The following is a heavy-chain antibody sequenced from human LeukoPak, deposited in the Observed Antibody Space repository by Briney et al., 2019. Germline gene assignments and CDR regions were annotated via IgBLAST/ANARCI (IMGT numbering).Heavy chain of an antibody. CDR1: GFRFNTFW. Sequence: GGSLRLSCAASGFRFNTFWMSWVRQAPGKGLEWVANIKQDGNEKYYADSVKGRFTISRDNGKNSLDLQMNSLRADDTAFYYCARDALGEGEDANYAVYYFDYWGQGTVVTVSS. CDR2: IKQDGNEK. D-gene: IGHD4/OR15-4a*01. CDR3: ARDALGEGEDANYAVYYFDY. J-gene: IGHJ4*02. V-gene: IGHV3-7*01.